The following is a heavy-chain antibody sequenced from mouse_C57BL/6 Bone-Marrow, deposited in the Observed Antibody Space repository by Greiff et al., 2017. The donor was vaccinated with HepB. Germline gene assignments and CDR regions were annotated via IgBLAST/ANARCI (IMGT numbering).Heavy chain of an antibody. J-gene: IGHJ4*01. Sequence: QVQLQQPGAELVKPGASVKLSCKASGYTFTSYWMQWVNQRPGQGLEWIGEIDPSDSYTNYNQKFKGKATLTVDTSSSTAYMQLSSLTSEDSAVYYCASPDYYGSSSDYAMDYWGQGTSVTVSS. V-gene: IGHV1-50*01. D-gene: IGHD1-1*01. CDR3: ASPDYYGSSSDYAMDY. CDR1: GYTFTSYW. CDR2: IDPSDSYT.